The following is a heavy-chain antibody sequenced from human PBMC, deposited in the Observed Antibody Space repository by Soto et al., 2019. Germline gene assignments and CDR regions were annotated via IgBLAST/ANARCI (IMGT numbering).Heavy chain of an antibody. V-gene: IGHV3-23*01. CDR3: AKDSYCSGGSCYSGGDDAFDI. CDR1: GFTFSSYA. D-gene: IGHD2-15*01. Sequence: GGSLRLSCAASGFTFSSYAMSWVRQAPGKGLEWVSAISGSGGSTYYADSVKGRFTISRDNSKNTLYLQMNSLRAEDTAVYYCAKDSYCSGGSCYSGGDDAFDIWGQGTMVTVSS. J-gene: IGHJ3*02. CDR2: ISGSGGST.